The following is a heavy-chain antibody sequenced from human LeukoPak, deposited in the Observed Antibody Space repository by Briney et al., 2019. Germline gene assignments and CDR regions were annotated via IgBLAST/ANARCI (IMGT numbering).Heavy chain of an antibody. D-gene: IGHD2-2*02. V-gene: IGHV3-30-3*01. Sequence: GGSLRLSCAASGCTFSSYAMHWVRQAPGKGLEWVAVISYDGSNKYYADSVKGRFTISRDNSKNTLYLQMNSLRAEDTAVYYCARVSPYCSSTSCYSDYWGQGTLVTVSS. CDR3: ARVSPYCSSTSCYSDY. CDR2: ISYDGSNK. CDR1: GCTFSSYA. J-gene: IGHJ4*02.